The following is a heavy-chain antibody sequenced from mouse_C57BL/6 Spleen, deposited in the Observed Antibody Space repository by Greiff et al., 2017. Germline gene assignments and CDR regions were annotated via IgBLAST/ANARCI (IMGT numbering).Heavy chain of an antibody. V-gene: IGHV1-81*01. CDR3: ARDYGSSYGEDY. Sequence: QVQLKESGAELARPGASVQLSCKASGYTFTSYGISWVKQRTGQGLEWIGEIYPRSGNTYYNEKFKGKATLTADKSSSTAYMELRSLTSEDSAVYFCARDYGSSYGEDYWGQGTTLTVSS. CDR2: IYPRSGNT. J-gene: IGHJ2*01. CDR1: GYTFTSYG. D-gene: IGHD1-1*01.